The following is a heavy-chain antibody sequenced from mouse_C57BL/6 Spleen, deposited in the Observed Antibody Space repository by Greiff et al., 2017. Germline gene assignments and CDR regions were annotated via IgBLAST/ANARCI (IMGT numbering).Heavy chain of an antibody. CDR3: TRQYDGSSDSGDV. D-gene: IGHD1-1*01. V-gene: IGHV1-15*01. J-gene: IGHJ2*01. CDR1: GYTFTDYE. Sequence: QVQLQQSGAELVRPGASVTLSCKASGYTFTDYEMHWVKQTPVHGLEWIGAIDPETGGTAYNQKFKGKAILTADKSSSTAYMELRSRTSEDSAVYYCTRQYDGSSDSGDVWGKGTTLTVAS. CDR2: IDPETGGT.